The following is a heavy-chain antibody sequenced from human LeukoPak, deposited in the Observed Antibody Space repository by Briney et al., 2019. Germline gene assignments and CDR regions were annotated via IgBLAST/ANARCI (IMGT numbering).Heavy chain of an antibody. CDR1: GGSISSGGYS. J-gene: IGHJ6*02. V-gene: IGHV4-30-2*01. CDR2: IYHSGST. D-gene: IGHD3/OR15-3a*01. Sequence: SETLSLTCAVSGGSISSGGYSWSWIRQPPGKGLEWIGYIYHSGSTYYNPSLKSRVTISVDTSKNQFSLKLSSVTAADTAVYYCARARCGLAGRYYYGMDVWGQGTTVTVSS. CDR3: ARARCGLAGRYYYGMDV.